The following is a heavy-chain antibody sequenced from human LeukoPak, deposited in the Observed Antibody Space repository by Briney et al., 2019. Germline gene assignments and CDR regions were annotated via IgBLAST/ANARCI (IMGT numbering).Heavy chain of an antibody. CDR2: ISSNGGST. V-gene: IGHV3-64D*09. J-gene: IGHJ4*02. Sequence: PGGSLRLSCAASGFTFSSYAMHWVRQAPGKGLEYVSAISSNGGSTYYADSVKGRFTISRDNSKNTLYLQMSSLRPEDTAVYYCVKVASYRSFDYWGQGTLVTVSS. CDR3: VKVASYRSFDY. D-gene: IGHD3-16*02. CDR1: GFTFSSYA.